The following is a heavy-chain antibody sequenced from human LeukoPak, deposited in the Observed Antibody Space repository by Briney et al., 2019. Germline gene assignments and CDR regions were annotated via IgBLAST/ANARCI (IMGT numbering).Heavy chain of an antibody. CDR1: GIAVNSNY. Sequence: PGGSLRLSCTASGIAVNSNYMRWVRQAPGKGLEWVSLIYSGGSTEYAGSVKRRFTIFRENSENTVYLQMNSVRVEDTAMYFCATVGCNGATCYTQYFHSWGQGPLVPVSP. CDR2: IYSGGST. CDR3: ATVGCNGATCYTQYFHS. V-gene: IGHV3-53*01. J-gene: IGHJ1*01. D-gene: IGHD4/OR15-4a*01.